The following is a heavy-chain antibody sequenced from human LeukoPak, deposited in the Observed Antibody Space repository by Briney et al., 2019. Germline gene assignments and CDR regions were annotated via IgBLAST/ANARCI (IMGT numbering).Heavy chain of an antibody. V-gene: IGHV3-7*04. CDR3: ARGRRSAGFGELLSLIDY. Sequence: GGSLRLSCAASGFTFSSYWMAWVRQAPGKGLEWMANIRQDGIEKYYADSVKGRFTISRDNAKNSLYLQVNSLRAEDTAVYYCARGRRSAGFGELLSLIDYWGQGTLVTVSS. D-gene: IGHD3-10*01. CDR1: GFTFSSYW. J-gene: IGHJ4*02. CDR2: IRQDGIEK.